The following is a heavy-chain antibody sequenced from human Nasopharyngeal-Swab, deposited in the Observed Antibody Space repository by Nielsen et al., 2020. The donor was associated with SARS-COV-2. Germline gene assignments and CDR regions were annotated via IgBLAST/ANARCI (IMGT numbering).Heavy chain of an antibody. CDR2: IYYSGST. V-gene: IGHV4-39*01. CDR1: GFSIGSSSYY. CDR3: ARGGYSSGWVVY. Sequence: SETLSLSCTVSGFSIGSSSYYWGWIRQPPGKGLEWIGSIYYSGSTYYNPSLKSRVTISVDTSKNQFSLKLSSVTAADTAVYYCARGGYSSGWVVYWGQGTLVTVSS. J-gene: IGHJ4*02. D-gene: IGHD6-19*01.